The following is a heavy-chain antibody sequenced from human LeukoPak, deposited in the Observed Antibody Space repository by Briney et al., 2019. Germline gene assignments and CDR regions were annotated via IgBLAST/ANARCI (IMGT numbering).Heavy chain of an antibody. J-gene: IGHJ4*02. V-gene: IGHV3-21*01. D-gene: IGHD2-2*03. CDR2: ISSSSSYI. CDR3: ARDGYCSSTSCPEFDY. Sequence: GGSLRLSCAASGFTFSSYSMNWVRQAPGKGLEWVSSISSSSSYIYYADSVKGRFTISRDNAKNSLYLQMNSLRAEDTAVYYCARDGYCSSTSCPEFDYWGQGTLVTVSS. CDR1: GFTFSSYS.